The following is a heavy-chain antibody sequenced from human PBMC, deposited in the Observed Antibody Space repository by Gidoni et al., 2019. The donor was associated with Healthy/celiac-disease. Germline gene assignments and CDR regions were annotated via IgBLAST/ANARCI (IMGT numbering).Heavy chain of an antibody. Sequence: EVQLVEYSGGLVKPGGSLRLSGAASGFTFRNAWMSWVRQAPGKGLAWVARIKSKTDGGTTDYAVPVKGRFTISRDDSKNTLYLQMNSLKTEDTAVYYCTTDFGWGSSSVFDYWGQGTLVTVSS. CDR1: GFTFRNAW. J-gene: IGHJ4*02. D-gene: IGHD6-6*01. CDR2: IKSKTDGGTT. CDR3: TTDFGWGSSSVFDY. V-gene: IGHV3-15*01.